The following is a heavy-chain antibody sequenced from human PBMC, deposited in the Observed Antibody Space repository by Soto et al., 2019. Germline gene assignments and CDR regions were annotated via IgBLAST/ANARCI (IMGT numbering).Heavy chain of an antibody. J-gene: IGHJ4*02. V-gene: IGHV4-61*08. CDR3: ARDQGVAVAVFDY. Sequence: LTXXVXGDSXLSGGYYXXXXRQXXXXXXXWIGYIYYSGSTNFNSGSTNYNPSLKSRVTISVDTSKKQISLKLSSVTAADTAAYYCARDQGVAVAVFDYWGQGALVTVSS. D-gene: IGHD6-19*01. CDR1: GDSXLSGGYY. CDR2: IYYSGSTNFNSGST.